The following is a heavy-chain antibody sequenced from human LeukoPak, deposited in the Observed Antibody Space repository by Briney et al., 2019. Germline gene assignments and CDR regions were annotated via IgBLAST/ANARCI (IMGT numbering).Heavy chain of an antibody. CDR2: INIGGTNT. V-gene: IGHV3-11*01. J-gene: IGHJ5*02. CDR3: ATDGAGFDT. CDR1: GGSISNYY. Sequence: LSLTCAVSGGSISNYYWSWIRQPPGKGLEWLSYINIGGTNTHYADSVKGRFTISRDNAKKSLYLEMNNLRAEDTAVYYCATDGAGFDTWGQGVLVTVSS.